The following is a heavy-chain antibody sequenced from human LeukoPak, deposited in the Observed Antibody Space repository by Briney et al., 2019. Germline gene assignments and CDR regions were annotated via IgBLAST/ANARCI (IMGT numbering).Heavy chain of an antibody. Sequence: GGSLRLSCAASGFSFSGYALSWVRQAPGKGLEWVSSISGGAGSTYYADSVKGRFTISRDISKNTLYLQMNSLRAEDTAVYYCAKAPVTSCRGAYCYPFDSWGQGTLVTVSS. D-gene: IGHD2-21*01. V-gene: IGHV3-23*01. J-gene: IGHJ4*02. CDR2: ISGGAGST. CDR3: AKAPVTSCRGAYCYPFDS. CDR1: GFSFSGYA.